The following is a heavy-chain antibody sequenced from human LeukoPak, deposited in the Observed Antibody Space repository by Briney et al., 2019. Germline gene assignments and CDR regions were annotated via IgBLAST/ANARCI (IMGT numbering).Heavy chain of an antibody. CDR2: IIGDGSIT. J-gene: IGHJ4*02. V-gene: IGHV3-74*01. Sequence: GGSLRLSCEASGFSFSRHWMHWVRQAPGKGLVWVSRIIGDGSITSYADSVKGRFTISRDNAKSTVHLQMNSLRVEDTAVYYCARESFAARWDWGQGTLVTVSS. CDR1: GFSFSRHW. D-gene: IGHD6-6*01. CDR3: ARESFAARWD.